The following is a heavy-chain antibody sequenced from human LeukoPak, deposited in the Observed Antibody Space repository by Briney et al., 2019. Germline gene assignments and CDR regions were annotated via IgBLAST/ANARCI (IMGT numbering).Heavy chain of an antibody. CDR2: LYGAGST. D-gene: IGHD6-19*01. CDR3: ARGGTPGFSTGRIDY. J-gene: IGHJ4*02. CDR1: GFNVSSNY. V-gene: IGHV3-53*04. Sequence: GGPLRLSCAASGFNVSSNYMSWVRQAPGKGLEWVSVLYGAGSTYYADSVKGRFTISRHDSQNTLFLQMNSLRAEDTAVYYCARGGTPGFSTGRIDYWGQGTLVTASS.